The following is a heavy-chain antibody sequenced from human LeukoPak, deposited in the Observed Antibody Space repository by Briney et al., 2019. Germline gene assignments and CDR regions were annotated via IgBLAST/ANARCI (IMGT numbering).Heavy chain of an antibody. D-gene: IGHD5-24*01. CDR3: ARDQDGYNRD. CDR1: GFTFSSYS. CDR2: ISSSSSTI. Sequence: GGSLRLSCAASGFTFSSYSMNWVRQAPGKGLEWVSYISSSSSTIYYADSVKGRFTISRDNAKNSLYLQMNSLRAEDTAVYYCARDQDGYNRDWGQGTLVTVSS. J-gene: IGHJ4*02. V-gene: IGHV3-48*01.